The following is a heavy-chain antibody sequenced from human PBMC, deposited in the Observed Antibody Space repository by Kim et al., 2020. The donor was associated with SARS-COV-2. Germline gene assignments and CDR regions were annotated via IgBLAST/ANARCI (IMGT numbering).Heavy chain of an antibody. CDR1: GGSFSGYY. CDR2: IHQSGTI. D-gene: IGHD2-2*02. V-gene: IGHV4-34*01. J-gene: IGHJ6*02. Sequence: SETLSLTCAVYGGSFSGYYSSWIRQPPGKGLECIGKIHQSGTINYNPSLKSRLTISIDTSKNQFSLKLTSVTAADTGFYYCARGRAGVVPAPILGIGPHYDYFIMDVWGHGTTVTVSS. CDR3: ARGRAGVVPAPILGIGPHYDYFIMDV.